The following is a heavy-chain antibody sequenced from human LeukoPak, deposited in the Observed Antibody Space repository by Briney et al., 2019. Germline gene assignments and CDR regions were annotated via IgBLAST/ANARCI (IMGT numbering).Heavy chain of an antibody. CDR1: GGSFSGYY. CDR2: INHSGST. V-gene: IGHV4-34*01. D-gene: IGHD2-15*01. Sequence: SETLSLTCAVYGGSFSGYYWSWIRQPPGKGLEGIGEINHSGSTNYNPSLKRRVTISVDTSKNQFSLKLSSVTAADTAVYYCARSGTLVVVAATGFDYWGQGTLVTVSS. J-gene: IGHJ4*02. CDR3: ARSGTLVVVAATGFDY.